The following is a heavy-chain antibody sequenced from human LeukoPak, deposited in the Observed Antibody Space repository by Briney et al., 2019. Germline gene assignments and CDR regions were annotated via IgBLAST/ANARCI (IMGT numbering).Heavy chain of an antibody. J-gene: IGHJ5*02. CDR2: INHSGST. V-gene: IGHV4-34*01. D-gene: IGHD5-18*01. CDR3: ATPGGYSSNWFDP. Sequence: RPSETLSLTRAVYGGSFSGYYWSWIRQPPGKGLEWIGEINHSGSTNYNPSLKSRVTISVDTSKDQFSLKLSSVTAADTAVYYCATPGGYSSNWFDPWGQGTLVTVSS. CDR1: GGSFSGYY.